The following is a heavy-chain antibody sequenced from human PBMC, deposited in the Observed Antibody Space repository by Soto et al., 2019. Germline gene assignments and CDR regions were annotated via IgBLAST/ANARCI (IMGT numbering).Heavy chain of an antibody. CDR1: GFTFSSYA. D-gene: IGHD6-6*01. J-gene: IGHJ6*02. CDR2: ISYDGSNK. V-gene: IGHV3-30-3*01. Sequence: QVQLVESGGGVVQPGRSLRLSCAASGFTFSSYAMHWVRQAPGKGLEWVAVISYDGSNKYYADSVKGRFTISRDNSRNTLYLQMNSLRAEDTAVYYCARGDSSSSDYYGMDVWGQGTTVTVSS. CDR3: ARGDSSSSDYYGMDV.